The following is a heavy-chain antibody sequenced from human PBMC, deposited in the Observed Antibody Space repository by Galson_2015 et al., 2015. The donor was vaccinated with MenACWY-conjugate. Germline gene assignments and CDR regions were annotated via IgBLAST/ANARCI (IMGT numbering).Heavy chain of an antibody. Sequence: SLRLSCAASGFTFSSHSMNWVRQAPGKGLEWVSFISSDISTIYYAASVKGRFTISRDNAKNSLFLQMHSLRAEDTAVYYGARGADDYDSSVDYWGQGALVTVSS. CDR3: ARGADDYDSSVDY. CDR1: GFTFSSHS. D-gene: IGHD3-22*01. J-gene: IGHJ4*02. V-gene: IGHV3-48*01. CDR2: ISSDISTI.